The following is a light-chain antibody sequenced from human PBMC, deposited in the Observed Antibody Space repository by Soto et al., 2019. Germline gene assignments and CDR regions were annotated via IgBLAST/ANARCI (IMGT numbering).Light chain of an antibody. V-gene: IGKV1-13*02. CDR2: DAS. Sequence: AIPLTQSPSSLSASVGDRVIITCRASQGIASALAWYQQRPGKPPSLLIYDASTSESGVPSRFSGSGSGTDFTLTISSLQPEDFATYYCQQFTTYPLTFGGGTRVEIK. CDR3: QQFTTYPLT. J-gene: IGKJ4*01. CDR1: QGIASA.